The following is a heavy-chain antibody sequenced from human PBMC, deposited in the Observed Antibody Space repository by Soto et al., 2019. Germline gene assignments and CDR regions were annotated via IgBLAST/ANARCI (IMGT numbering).Heavy chain of an antibody. Sequence: PSQTMCLLSTVAGGSMSSYYWSWIRQPPGKGLEWIGYIYYSGSTNYNPSLKSRVTISVDTSKNQFSLKLSSVTAADTAVYYCAKSRAYRRYYYMDVWGKGTTVTVSS. J-gene: IGHJ6*03. CDR1: GGSMSSYY. CDR2: IYYSGST. V-gene: IGHV4-59*01. D-gene: IGHD1-26*01. CDR3: AKSRAYRRYYYMDV.